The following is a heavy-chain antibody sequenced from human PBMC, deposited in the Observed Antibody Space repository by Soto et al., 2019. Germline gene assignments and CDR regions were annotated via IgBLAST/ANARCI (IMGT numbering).Heavy chain of an antibody. CDR2: IKQDGSEK. D-gene: IGHD6-13*01. CDR3: ARGGLWYSTLIDY. Sequence: GGSLRLSCAASGFTFSSYWMSWVRQAPGKGLEWVANIKQDGSEKYYVDSVKGRFTISRDNAKNSLYLQMNSLRAEDTAVYYCARGGLWYSTLIDYWGQGTLVTVSS. J-gene: IGHJ4*02. V-gene: IGHV3-7*01. CDR1: GFTFSSYW.